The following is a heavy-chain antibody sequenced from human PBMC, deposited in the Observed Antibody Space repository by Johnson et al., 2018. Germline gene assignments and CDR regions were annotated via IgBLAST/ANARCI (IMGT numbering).Heavy chain of an antibody. CDR2: ISYDGSNK. Sequence: VQLVESGGGVVQPGRSLRLSCAASGFTFSSYGMHWVRQAPGKGLEWVAVISYDGSNKYYADSVKGRFTISRDNSKNTPYLQMNSLRAEDTAVYYCAKEGGALRDDAFDIWGQGTMVTVSS. V-gene: IGHV3-30*18. CDR3: AKEGGALRDDAFDI. J-gene: IGHJ3*02. CDR1: GFTFSSYG. D-gene: IGHD3-16*01.